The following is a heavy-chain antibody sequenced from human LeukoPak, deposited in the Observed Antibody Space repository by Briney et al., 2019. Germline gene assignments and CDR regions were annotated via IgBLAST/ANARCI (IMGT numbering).Heavy chain of an antibody. CDR2: IYYSGST. J-gene: IGHJ3*02. Sequence: SETLSLTCTVSGGSISSYYWSWIRQPPGKGLEWIGYIYYSGSTNYNPSLKSRVTISVDTSKNQFSLKLSSVTAVDTAVYNCARDGSGYYDSSGYDALDIWGQGTMVTVSS. CDR3: ARDGSGYYDSSGYDALDI. D-gene: IGHD3-22*01. CDR1: GGSISSYY. V-gene: IGHV4-59*01.